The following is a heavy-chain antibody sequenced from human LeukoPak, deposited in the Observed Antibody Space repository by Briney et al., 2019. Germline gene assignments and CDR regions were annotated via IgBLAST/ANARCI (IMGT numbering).Heavy chain of an antibody. D-gene: IGHD4-17*01. J-gene: IGHJ6*02. CDR3: ARTTHDYYYYGMDV. CDR1: GGSVSSGSYY. CDR2: IYYSGST. Sequence: SETLSLTCTVSGGSVSSGSYYWSWIRQPPGKGLEWIGYIYYSGSTKYNPSLKSRVTISIDTSKNQFSLKLSSVTAADTAVYYCARTTHDYYYYGMDVWGQGTTVTVSS. V-gene: IGHV4-61*01.